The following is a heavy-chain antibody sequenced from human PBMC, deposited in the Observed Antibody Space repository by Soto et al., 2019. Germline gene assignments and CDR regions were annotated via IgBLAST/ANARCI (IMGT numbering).Heavy chain of an antibody. V-gene: IGHV3-11*05. CDR1: GFTFSDHC. D-gene: IGHD2-21*01. J-gene: IGHJ4*02. CDR2: ISPGGRYT. Sequence: GGSLRLSCATSGFTFSDHCMTWIRQAPGKGLEFISYISPGGRYTNYGDSVKGRFTISRDNAKNSLFLQVNTLRDEDTAVYYCSGGGGGGVFDHWGQGTLVTV. CDR3: SGGGGGGVFDH.